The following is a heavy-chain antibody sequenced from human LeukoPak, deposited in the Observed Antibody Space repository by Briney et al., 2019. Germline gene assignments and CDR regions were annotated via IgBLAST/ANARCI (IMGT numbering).Heavy chain of an antibody. D-gene: IGHD5-12*01. CDR3: AKNPYEYYFDY. J-gene: IGHJ4*02. CDR2: INPNSGDT. Sequence: ASVKVSCKASGYTFTGYYMHWVRQAPGQGLEWMRWINPNSGDTNYAQKFQGRVTMTRDTSIRTAYLELSGLRSDDTAVYYCAKNPYEYYFDYWGQGTLVTVSS. V-gene: IGHV1-2*02. CDR1: GYTFTGYY.